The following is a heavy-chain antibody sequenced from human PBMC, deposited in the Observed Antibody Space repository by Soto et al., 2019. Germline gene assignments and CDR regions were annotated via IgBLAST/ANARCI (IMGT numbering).Heavy chain of an antibody. CDR3: ASFSSGYYYVLWFDP. D-gene: IGHD3-22*01. CDR2: IYYSGST. V-gene: IGHV4-39*01. J-gene: IGHJ5*02. CDR1: GGSISSSSYY. Sequence: PSETLSLTCTVAGGSISSSSYYWGWIRQPPGKGLEWIGSIYYSGSTYYNPSLKSRVTISVDTSKNQFSLKLSSVTAADTAVYYCASFSSGYYYVLWFDPWGQGTLVTVPS.